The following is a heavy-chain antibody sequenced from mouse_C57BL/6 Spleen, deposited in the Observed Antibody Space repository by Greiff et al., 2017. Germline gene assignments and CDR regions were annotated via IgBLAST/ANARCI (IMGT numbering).Heavy chain of an antibody. CDR3: ARWGGSSPRDY. Sequence: QVHVKQPGAELVRPGSSVKLSCKASGYTFTSYWMDWVKQRPGQGLEWIGNIYPSDSETHYNQKFKDKATLTVDKSSSTAYMQLSSLTSEDSAVYYCARWGGSSPRDYWGQGTTLTVSS. D-gene: IGHD1-1*01. CDR2: IYPSDSET. J-gene: IGHJ2*01. CDR1: GYTFTSYW. V-gene: IGHV1-61*01.